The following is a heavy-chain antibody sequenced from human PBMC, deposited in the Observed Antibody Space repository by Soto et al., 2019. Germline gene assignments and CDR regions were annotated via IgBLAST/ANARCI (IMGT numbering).Heavy chain of an antibody. D-gene: IGHD4-17*01. CDR3: AREGRFYGEAGGAFDI. Sequence: SETLSLTCAVYGGSFSGYYWRWIRQPPGKGLEWIGYIYHSGSTNYNPSLKSRVTISVDTSKNQFSLKLSSVTAADTAVYYCAREGRFYGEAGGAFDIWGQGTMVTVSS. CDR2: IYHSGST. V-gene: IGHV4-59*01. J-gene: IGHJ3*02. CDR1: GGSFSGYY.